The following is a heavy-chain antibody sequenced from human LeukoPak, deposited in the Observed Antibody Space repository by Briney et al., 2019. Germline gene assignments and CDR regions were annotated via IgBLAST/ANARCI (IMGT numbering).Heavy chain of an antibody. V-gene: IGHV4-59*08. CDR1: GGSISSYY. CDR2: IYYSGST. Sequence: PSETLSLTCTVSGGSISSYYWSWIRQPPGKGLEWIGYIYYSGSTNYNPSLKSRVTISVDTSKNQFSLKLSSVTAADTAVYYCARLRTTVTTGRFANWFDPWGQGTLVTVSS. D-gene: IGHD4-17*01. CDR3: ARLRTTVTTGRFANWFDP. J-gene: IGHJ5*02.